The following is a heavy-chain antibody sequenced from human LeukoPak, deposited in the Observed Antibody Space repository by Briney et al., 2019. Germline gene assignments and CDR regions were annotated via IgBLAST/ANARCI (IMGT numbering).Heavy chain of an antibody. D-gene: IGHD2-2*01. CDR1: GYSISSGYY. CDR2: IYHSGST. J-gene: IGHJ3*02. V-gene: IGHV4-38-2*01. CDR3: ARLVFYQLPPDVTVGFDI. Sequence: KPSETLSLTCAVSGYSISSGYYWGWIRQPPGKGLEWIGNIYHSGSTYYNPSLKSRVTISVDTSKNQFSLKLSSVTAADTAVYYCARLVFYQLPPDVTVGFDIWGQGTMVTVSS.